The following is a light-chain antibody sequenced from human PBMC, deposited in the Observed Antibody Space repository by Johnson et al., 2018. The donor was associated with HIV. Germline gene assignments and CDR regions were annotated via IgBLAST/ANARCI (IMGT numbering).Light chain of an antibody. CDR2: ENN. CDR3: GTWDSSLSALA. V-gene: IGLV1-51*02. Sequence: QSVLTQPPSVSAAPGQKVTISCSGSSSNIGNNYVSWYQQLPGTAPKLLICENNKRPSGIPDRFSGSKSGTSATLGITGLQTGDEADYYCGTWDSSLSALAFGTGTKVTVL. J-gene: IGLJ1*01. CDR1: SSNIGNNY.